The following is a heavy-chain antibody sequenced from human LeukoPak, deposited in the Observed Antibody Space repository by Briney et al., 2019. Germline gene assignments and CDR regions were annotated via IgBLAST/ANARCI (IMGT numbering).Heavy chain of an antibody. CDR2: INQSGST. CDR1: GASFGGYY. CDR3: ARLRTGVDAFDI. J-gene: IGHJ3*02. D-gene: IGHD3-10*01. Sequence: PSETLSLTCAVYGASFGGYYWNWIRQPPGKGLEWIGEINQSGSTDYNPSLNSRVTISIDPSKNHFSLKMTYVTAADTAVYYCARLRTGVDAFDIWGQGTMVTVSS. V-gene: IGHV4-34*01.